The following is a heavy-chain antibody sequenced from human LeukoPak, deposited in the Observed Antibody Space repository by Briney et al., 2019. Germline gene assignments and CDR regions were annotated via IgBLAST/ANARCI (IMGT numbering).Heavy chain of an antibody. CDR3: ARSMFDY. CDR1: GFIFGAYW. Sequence: GGSLRLSCEASGFIFGAYWMHWVRQVPLKGLEWVSRVNGDGGNSTYADSVKGRFTISRDNAKNILYLQMNSLRVEDTAVYYCARSMFDYWGQGTLVSVSS. J-gene: IGHJ4*02. CDR2: VNGDGGNS. D-gene: IGHD2-21*01. V-gene: IGHV3-74*01.